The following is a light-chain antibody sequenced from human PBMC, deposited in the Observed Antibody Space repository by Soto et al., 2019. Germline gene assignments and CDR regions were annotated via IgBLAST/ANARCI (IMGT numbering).Light chain of an antibody. CDR1: SSNIGAGYD. Sequence: QSVLTQPPSVSGAPGQRVTISCTGSSSNIGAGYDVHWYQQLPGTAPKLLISGNSNRPSGVPDRFSGSKSGTSASLAITGLQAEDEADYYCQSYDSSLNTSGVVFGGGTKLTVL. V-gene: IGLV1-40*01. CDR3: QSYDSSLNTSGVV. J-gene: IGLJ2*01. CDR2: GNS.